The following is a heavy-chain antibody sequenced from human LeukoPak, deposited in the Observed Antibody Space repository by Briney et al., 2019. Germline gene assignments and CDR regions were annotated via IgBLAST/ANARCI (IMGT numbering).Heavy chain of an antibody. CDR3: ARGPQWRGDYYYIDV. J-gene: IGHJ6*03. Sequence: GASVKVSCKASGYTFTNFDINWVRQATGQGLEWMGWMNPNSGNIGYAQKSQGRVTMTMNTSITTAYMELSSLIFEDTAVYYCARGPQWRGDYYYIDVWGRATTVTVSS. CDR2: MNPNSGNI. CDR1: GYTFTNFD. D-gene: IGHD6-19*01. V-gene: IGHV1-8*01.